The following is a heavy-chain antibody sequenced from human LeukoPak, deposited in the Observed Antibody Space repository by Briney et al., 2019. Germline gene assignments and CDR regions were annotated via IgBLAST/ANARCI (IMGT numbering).Heavy chain of an antibody. CDR3: AAIKDSSSWYLGY. CDR1: GGSISSYY. Sequence: PSETLSLTCTVSGGSISSYYWSWIRQPPGKGLEWIGFMFYRGSTNYNPSLKSRVTISVDTSKNQFSLNLSSVTAADTAVYYCAAIKDSSSWYLGYWGQGTLVTVSS. J-gene: IGHJ4*02. CDR2: MFYRGST. D-gene: IGHD6-13*01. V-gene: IGHV4-59*01.